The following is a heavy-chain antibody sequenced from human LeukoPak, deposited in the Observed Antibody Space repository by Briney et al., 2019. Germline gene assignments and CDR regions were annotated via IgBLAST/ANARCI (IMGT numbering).Heavy chain of an antibody. Sequence: PGGSLRLSCAASGFTFSSYAMSWVRQAPGKGLEWVSAISGSGGSTYYADSVKGRFTISRDNTKNTLYLQMNNLRAEDTALYYCAKDGRGYSGYAYYFDGWGQRSLVSVSS. J-gene: IGHJ4*02. CDR3: AKDGRGYSGYAYYFDG. CDR1: GFTFSSYA. D-gene: IGHD5-12*01. V-gene: IGHV3-23*01. CDR2: ISGSGGST.